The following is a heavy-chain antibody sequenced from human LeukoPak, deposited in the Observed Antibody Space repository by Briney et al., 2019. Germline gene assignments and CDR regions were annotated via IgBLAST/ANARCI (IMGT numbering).Heavy chain of an antibody. CDR3: ASQEYSYGPGF. CDR1: GGSFSGYY. D-gene: IGHD5-18*01. CDR2: INHSGST. Sequence: PSETLSLTCAVYGGSFSGYYWSWIRQPPGKGLEWIGEINHSGSTNYNPSLKSRVTISVDTSKNQFSLKLSSVTAADTAVYYCASQEYSYGPGFWGQGTMVTVSS. V-gene: IGHV4-34*01. J-gene: IGHJ3*01.